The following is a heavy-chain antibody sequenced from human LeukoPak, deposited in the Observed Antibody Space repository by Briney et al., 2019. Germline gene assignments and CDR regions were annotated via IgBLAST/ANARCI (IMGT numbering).Heavy chain of an antibody. Sequence: GGSLRLSCAASGFTFSNAWMSWVRQAPGKGLEWVGRIKRKTDGGTTDYAAPVKGRFTISRDDSKNTLYLQMNSLKTEDTAVYYCTTLPYYYGSGSYGVVDYWGQGTLVTVSS. CDR1: GFTFSNAW. V-gene: IGHV3-15*01. J-gene: IGHJ4*02. D-gene: IGHD3-10*01. CDR2: IKRKTDGGTT. CDR3: TTLPYYYGSGSYGVVDY.